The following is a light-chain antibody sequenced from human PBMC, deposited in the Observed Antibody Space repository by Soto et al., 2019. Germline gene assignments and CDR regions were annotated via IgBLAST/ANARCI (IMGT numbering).Light chain of an antibody. CDR3: SSYSDTNRCV. Sequence: QSALAQPPSASGSPGQAVTIACTGTSRDIGGYDFVSWYQVRPGEAPQLIIYNVNGRPSGVPRRFSGSKSGNTASLTVSGPQAVAEAYYYCSSYSDTNRCVFGAGTNVTVL. CDR1: SRDIGGYDF. CDR2: NVN. V-gene: IGLV2-8*01. J-gene: IGLJ1*01.